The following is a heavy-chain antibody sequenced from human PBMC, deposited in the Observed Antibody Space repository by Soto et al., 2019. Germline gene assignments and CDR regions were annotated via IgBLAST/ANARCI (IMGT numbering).Heavy chain of an antibody. V-gene: IGHV3-7*03. CDR2: INKDGTVK. CDR1: GFNFNMHW. J-gene: IGHJ4*02. Sequence: PGGALRLFCAASGFNFNMHWMTWVRQAPGKGLEWVASINKDGTVKDYVQSLKGRFTISRDDIKKSLYLHMNSLRAEDTAGKYFVVSTGSIFDNWGQGTPAPVSP. CDR3: VVSTGSIFDN. D-gene: IGHD2-8*02.